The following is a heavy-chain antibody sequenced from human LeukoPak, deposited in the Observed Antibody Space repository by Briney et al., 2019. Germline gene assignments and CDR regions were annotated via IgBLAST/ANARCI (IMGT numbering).Heavy chain of an antibody. CDR2: ISSSSSYI. J-gene: IGHJ4*02. V-gene: IGHV3-21*01. CDR3: ARAAGEMATIRY. CDR1: GFTFSSYS. D-gene: IGHD5-24*01. Sequence: PGGSLRLSCAASGFTFSSYSMNWLRQAPGQGLEWVSSISSSSSYIDYADSGKGRFTISRDNAKNSLYLQMNSLRAEDTAVYYCARAAGEMATIRYWGQGTLVTVSS.